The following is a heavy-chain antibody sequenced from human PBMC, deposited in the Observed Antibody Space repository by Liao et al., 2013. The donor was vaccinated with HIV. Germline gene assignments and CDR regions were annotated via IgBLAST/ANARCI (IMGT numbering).Heavy chain of an antibody. J-gene: IGHJ2*01. Sequence: QVQLQESGPGLVKPSETLSLTCTVSGGSISSYYWSWIRQPAGKGLEWLGRIYTSGSTNYNPSLKSRVTISVDTSKNQFSLRLRSVTAADTAVYYCARGVLEWFPQSYNWYLDLWGRGTLVTVSS. CDR1: GGSISSYY. CDR2: IYTSGST. CDR3: ARGVLEWFPQSYNWYLDL. V-gene: IGHV4-4*07. D-gene: IGHD3-3*01.